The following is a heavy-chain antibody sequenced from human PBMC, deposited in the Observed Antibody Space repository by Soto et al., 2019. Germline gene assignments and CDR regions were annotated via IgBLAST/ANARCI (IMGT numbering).Heavy chain of an antibody. Sequence: SETLSLTCTVSGGSISSSSYYWGWIRQPPGKGLEWIGSIYYSGSTYYNPSLKSRVTISVDTSKNQFSLKLSSVTAADTAVYYCARHYSVELGPFDYWGQGTLVTVSS. CDR3: ARHYSVELGPFDY. CDR1: GGSISSSSYY. V-gene: IGHV4-39*01. D-gene: IGHD1-26*01. J-gene: IGHJ4*02. CDR2: IYYSGST.